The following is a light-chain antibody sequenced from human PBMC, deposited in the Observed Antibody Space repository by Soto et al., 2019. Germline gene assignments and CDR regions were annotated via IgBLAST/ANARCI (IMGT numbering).Light chain of an antibody. CDR1: SSDVGSYNR. CDR3: NSYTGSSTYV. V-gene: IGLV2-18*02. CDR2: EVS. J-gene: IGLJ1*01. Sequence: LTQPPSVSGSPGQSFAISCTGTSSDVGSYNRVSWYQQPPGAAPKLMIYEVSNRPSGVPDRFSGSKSGNTASLTISGLQAEDEADYYCNSYTGSSTYVFGTGTKVTVL.